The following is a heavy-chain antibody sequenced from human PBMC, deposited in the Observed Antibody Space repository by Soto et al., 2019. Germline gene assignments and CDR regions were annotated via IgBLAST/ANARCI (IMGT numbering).Heavy chain of an antibody. CDR2: IYPGDSDT. V-gene: IGHV5-51*01. CDR1: GYSFTSYW. CDR3: ARLCGPRGYSGYDLDYYGMDV. D-gene: IGHD5-12*01. J-gene: IGHJ6*02. Sequence: PGESLKISCKGSGYSFTSYWIGWVRQMPGKGLEWMGIIYPGDSDTRYSPSFQGQVTISADKSISTAYLQWSSLKASDTAMYYCARLCGPRGYSGYDLDYYGMDVWGQRTTVTVSS.